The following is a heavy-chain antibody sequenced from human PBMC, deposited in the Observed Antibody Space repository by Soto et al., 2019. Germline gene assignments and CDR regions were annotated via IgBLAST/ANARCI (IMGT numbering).Heavy chain of an antibody. V-gene: IGHV1-2*02. J-gene: IGHJ5*02. CDR2: INPNSGGT. CDR3: ARDRRNDYYDSSGYLAKRGFDP. CDR1: GYTFSGYY. Sequence: ASVKVSCTASGYTFSGYYMHWVRQAPGQGLECLGWINPNSGGTNYAQKFQGRVTMTRDTSISTAYMELSRLRSDDTAVYYCARDRRNDYYDSSGYLAKRGFDPWGQGTRVTAPQ. D-gene: IGHD3-22*01.